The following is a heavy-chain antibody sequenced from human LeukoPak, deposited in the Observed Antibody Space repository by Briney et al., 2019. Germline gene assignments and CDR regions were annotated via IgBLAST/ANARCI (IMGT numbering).Heavy chain of an antibody. Sequence: GGSLRLSCAASGFTVSTNYMSCVRQAPGKGLEWVSVIYSGGRTYYADCVKGRFTIYRDKSKNTLYLQMNSLRAEDTAVYYCARENTNPYYYGSGSYKGAYGMDVWGQGTTVTVSS. CDR1: GFTVSTNY. J-gene: IGHJ6*02. D-gene: IGHD3-10*01. V-gene: IGHV3-53*05. CDR3: ARENTNPYYYGSGSYKGAYGMDV. CDR2: IYSGGRT.